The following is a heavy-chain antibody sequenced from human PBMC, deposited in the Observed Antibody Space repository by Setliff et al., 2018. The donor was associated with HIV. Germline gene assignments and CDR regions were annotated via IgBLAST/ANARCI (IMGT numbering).Heavy chain of an antibody. D-gene: IGHD2-15*01. CDR1: GDSISRSGTY. Sequence: PSETLSLTCSVSGDSISRSGTYWNWIRQHPDTGLEWIGYIHFSGGSYYHPSLESRVSMSVDTSKNQFSLKLSSVTAADTAVYYCAGDGPGGYFFESWGQGTLVTVSS. J-gene: IGHJ4*02. V-gene: IGHV4-31*02. CDR3: AGDGPGGYFFES. CDR2: IHFSGGS.